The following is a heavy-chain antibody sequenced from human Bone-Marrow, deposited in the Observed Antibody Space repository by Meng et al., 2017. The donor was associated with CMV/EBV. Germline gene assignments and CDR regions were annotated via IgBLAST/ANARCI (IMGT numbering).Heavy chain of an antibody. CDR2: ISAYNGNT. CDR3: ARVKFWKAIFGVDAGSMDV. Sequence: ASVKVSCKASGYTFTGYYMHWVRQAPGQGLEWMGWISAYNGNTNYAQKLQGRVTMTTDTSTSTAYMELRSLRSDDTAVYYCARVKFWKAIFGVDAGSMDVWGQGTTVTVSS. D-gene: IGHD3-3*01. J-gene: IGHJ6*02. V-gene: IGHV1-18*04. CDR1: GYTFTGYY.